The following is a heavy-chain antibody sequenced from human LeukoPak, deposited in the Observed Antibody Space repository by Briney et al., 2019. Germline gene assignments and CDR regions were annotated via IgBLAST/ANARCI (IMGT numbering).Heavy chain of an antibody. CDR2: ISAYNGNT. J-gene: IGHJ4*02. CDR3: ARDLGTPEYYDFWSGYYLTAILDY. Sequence: ASVKVSCKASGYTFTSYGISWVRQAPGQGLEWMGWISAYNGNTNYAQRLQGRITMTTDTSTSTAYMELRSLRSDDTAVYYCARDLGTPEYYDFWSGYYLTAILDYWGQGTLVTVSS. CDR1: GYTFTSYG. V-gene: IGHV1-18*01. D-gene: IGHD3-3*01.